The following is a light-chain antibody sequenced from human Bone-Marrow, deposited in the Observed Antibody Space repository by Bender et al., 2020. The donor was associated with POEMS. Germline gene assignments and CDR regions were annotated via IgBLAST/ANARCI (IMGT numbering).Light chain of an antibody. CDR2: ADD. CDR3: AAWDDSLSAYV. CDR1: SIGRNP. J-gene: IGLJ1*01. Sequence: QSVLTQPPSASGTPGQRVTISCSGGSIGRNPINWYQQLPGTAPRLVIYADDRRPSGVPDRFSGSKSGTSASLAISGLRSDDEADYYCAAWDDSLSAYVFGTGTKVTVL. V-gene: IGLV1-47*02.